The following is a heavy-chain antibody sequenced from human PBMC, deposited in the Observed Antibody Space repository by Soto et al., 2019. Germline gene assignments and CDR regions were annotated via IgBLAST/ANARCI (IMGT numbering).Heavy chain of an antibody. D-gene: IGHD4-17*01. CDR1: GGSVSSGSYY. CDR2: IYYSGST. V-gene: IGHV4-61*01. CDR3: ARGSTVGDAFDI. Sequence: SETLSLTCTVSGGSVSSGSYYWSWIRQPPGKGLEWIGYIYYSGSTNYDPSLKSRVTISVDTSKNQFSLKLSSVTAADTAVYYCARGSTVGDAFDIWGQGTMVTVSS. J-gene: IGHJ3*02.